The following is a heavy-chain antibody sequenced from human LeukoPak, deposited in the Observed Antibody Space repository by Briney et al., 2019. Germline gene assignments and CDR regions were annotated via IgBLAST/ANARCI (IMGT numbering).Heavy chain of an antibody. Sequence: SETLSLTCTLSGGSISTYYWSWIRQPPGKGLEWIGYIYHSGSPNYNPSLKSRVTISVDTSKNQFSLKLSSVTAADTAVYYCARGGGYASPIGYWGQGALVTASS. V-gene: IGHV4-59*01. CDR2: IYHSGSP. D-gene: IGHD5-12*01. CDR3: ARGGGYASPIGY. J-gene: IGHJ4*02. CDR1: GGSISTYY.